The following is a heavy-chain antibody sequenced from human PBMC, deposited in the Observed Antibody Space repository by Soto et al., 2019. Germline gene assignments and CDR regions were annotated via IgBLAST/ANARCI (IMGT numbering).Heavy chain of an antibody. CDR1: GFTFSSYA. CDR2: ISGSGGST. Sequence: GGSLRLSCAASGFTFSSYAMSWVRQAPGKGLEWVSAISGSGGSTYYADSVKGRFTISRDNSKNTLYLQMNSLRAEDTAVYYCAKDLPLPYNLITIFGVVITKVTQDRFDYWGQGTLVTVSS. J-gene: IGHJ4*02. V-gene: IGHV3-23*01. CDR3: AKDLPLPYNLITIFGVVITKVTQDRFDY. D-gene: IGHD3-3*01.